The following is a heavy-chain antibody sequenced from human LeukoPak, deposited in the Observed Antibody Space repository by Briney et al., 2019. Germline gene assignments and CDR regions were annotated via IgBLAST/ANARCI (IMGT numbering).Heavy chain of an antibody. CDR1: GGTFSSYA. CDR3: ARHVSTTGTTGYYYFDY. J-gene: IGHJ4*02. D-gene: IGHD1-1*01. Sequence: SVKVSCKASGGTFSSYAISWVRQAPAQGLEWMGGIIPIFGTANYAQKFQGRVTITADESTSTAYMELSSLRSEDTAVYYCARHVSTTGTTGYYYFDYWGQGTLSPSPQ. V-gene: IGHV1-69*13. CDR2: IIPIFGTA.